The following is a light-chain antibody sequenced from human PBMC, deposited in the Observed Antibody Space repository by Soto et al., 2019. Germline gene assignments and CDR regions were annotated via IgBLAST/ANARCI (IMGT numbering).Light chain of an antibody. Sequence: EIVMTQSPATLSVSPGERATLSCRASQSISSNLAWYQQKPGQAPRLLMFRTSSRATGFPARFSGSGSGTDFTLTISRLEPEDFALYYCQHYAYNSPITFGQGTRLEI. CDR1: QSISSN. CDR2: RTS. V-gene: IGKV3-15*01. J-gene: IGKJ5*01. CDR3: QHYAYNSPIT.